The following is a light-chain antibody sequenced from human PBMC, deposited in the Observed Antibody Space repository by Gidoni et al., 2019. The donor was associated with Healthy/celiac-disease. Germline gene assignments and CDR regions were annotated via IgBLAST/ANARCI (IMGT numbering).Light chain of an antibody. J-gene: IGKJ1*01. CDR3: RQSYSTPSLT. CDR1: QSISNY. Sequence: DIEMTQSPASLSASVGDRVTITCLASQSISNYLNRYQQKPGKAPNLLIYASSSLQSGVPSRFSGSGSATEFTLPISSLQPEDFATYYCRQSYSTPSLTFGRGTKVEIK. V-gene: IGKV1-39*01. CDR2: ASS.